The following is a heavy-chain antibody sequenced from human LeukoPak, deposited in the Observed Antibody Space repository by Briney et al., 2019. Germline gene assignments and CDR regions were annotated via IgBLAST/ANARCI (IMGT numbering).Heavy chain of an antibody. Sequence: GGSLRLSCAASGFTFSSYSMNWVRQAPGKGLEWVSYISSSSSTIYYADSVKGRFTISRDNAKNSLYLQMNSLRAEDTAVYYCARTYSSGWYISAYYWGQGTLVTVSS. J-gene: IGHJ4*02. CDR2: ISSSSSTI. CDR3: ARTYSSGWYISAYY. V-gene: IGHV3-48*04. CDR1: GFTFSSYS. D-gene: IGHD6-19*01.